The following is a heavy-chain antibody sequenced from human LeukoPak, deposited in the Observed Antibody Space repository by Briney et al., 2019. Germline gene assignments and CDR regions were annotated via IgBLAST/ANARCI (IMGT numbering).Heavy chain of an antibody. Sequence: GGSLRLSCAASGFTFSSYAMSWVRQAPGKGLEWVSAISGSGGSTYYADSVKGRFSISRDNPKNTLYLQMNSLRAEDTAVYYCAKYIVGADDAFDIWGQGTMVTVSS. D-gene: IGHD1-26*01. J-gene: IGHJ3*02. CDR2: ISGSGGST. V-gene: IGHV3-23*01. CDR1: GFTFSSYA. CDR3: AKYIVGADDAFDI.